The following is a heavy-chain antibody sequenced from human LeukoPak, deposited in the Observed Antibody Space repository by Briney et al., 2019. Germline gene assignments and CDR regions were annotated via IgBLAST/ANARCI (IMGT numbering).Heavy chain of an antibody. J-gene: IGHJ6*02. CDR3: ARDQVVGATYPYGMDV. CDR2: ISSSGSTI. CDR1: GFTFSDYY. D-gene: IGHD1-26*01. V-gene: IGHV3-11*01. Sequence: GGSLRLSCAASGFTFSDYYMSWIRQAPGKGLEWVSYISSSGSTIYYADSVKGQFTISRDNAKNSLYLQMNSPRAEDTAVYYCARDQVVGATYPYGMDVWGQGTTVTVSS.